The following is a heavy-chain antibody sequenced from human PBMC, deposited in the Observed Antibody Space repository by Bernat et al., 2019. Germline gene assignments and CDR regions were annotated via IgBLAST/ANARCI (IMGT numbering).Heavy chain of an antibody. CDR2: ICYSRGT. J-gene: IGHJ4*02. CDR3: ARLKYDILTGYTD. Sequence: QLQLQESGPGLVKPSETLSLICSVSGGSISSNSDFWGWIRQPPGKGLEWIGNICYSRGTYYNPSLKSRVTISVDTSKNQFSLQLSSVTAADTAVYYCARLKYDILTGYTDWGQGTLVTVSS. CDR1: GGSISSNSDF. V-gene: IGHV4-39*01. D-gene: IGHD3-9*01.